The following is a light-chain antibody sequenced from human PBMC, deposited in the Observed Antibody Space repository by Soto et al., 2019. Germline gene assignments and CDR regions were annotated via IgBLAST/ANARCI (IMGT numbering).Light chain of an antibody. V-gene: IGKV1-39*01. Sequence: DIQMSQSPSSLSASVEDRVTITCRASQSISTFLNWYQQRPGEAPKLLIYVASNLHTGVPSRFSGSGSGTDFTLTISSLQPEDFATYFCQQTSSVPRTFGQGTKLEI. CDR1: QSISTF. CDR2: VAS. J-gene: IGKJ2*01. CDR3: QQTSSVPRT.